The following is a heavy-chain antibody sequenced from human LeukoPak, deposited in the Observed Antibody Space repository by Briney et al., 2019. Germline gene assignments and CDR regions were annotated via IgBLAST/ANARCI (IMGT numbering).Heavy chain of an antibody. CDR1: GFTFSSYA. V-gene: IGHV3-23*01. J-gene: IGHJ3*02. CDR3: ARPRLEYCSGGSCFDAFDI. D-gene: IGHD2-15*01. Sequence: GGSLRLSCAASGFTFSSYAMNWVRQAPGKGLEWVSAISGSGSTTYYADSVKGRFTISRDNSKNTLFLQMNSLSAEDTAIYSCARPRLEYCSGGSCFDAFDIWGQGTMVTVSS. CDR2: ISGSGSTT.